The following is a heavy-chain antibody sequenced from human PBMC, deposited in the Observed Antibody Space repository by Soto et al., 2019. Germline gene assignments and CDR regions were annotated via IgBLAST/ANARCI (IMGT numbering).Heavy chain of an antibody. D-gene: IGHD2-15*01. Sequence: SETLSLTCTVSGDSSSSYYWSWIWQPPGKGLEWIGYISYSGNTNYNPSLKSRVTISIDTSKNQFSLNVTSVTAADTAVYFCACLTGYRGSPIDYWGQGAQVTVSS. V-gene: IGHV4-59*01. J-gene: IGHJ4*02. CDR2: ISYSGNT. CDR1: GDSSSSYY. CDR3: ACLTGYRGSPIDY.